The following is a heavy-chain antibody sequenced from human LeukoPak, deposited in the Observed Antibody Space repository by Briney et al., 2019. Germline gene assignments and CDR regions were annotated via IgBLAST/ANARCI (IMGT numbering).Heavy chain of an antibody. J-gene: IGHJ4*02. D-gene: IGHD1-7*01. Sequence: GRSLRLSCAASGVTFSSYGMHWVRQAPGKGLERVAVISNDGSNKHYADSVKGRFIISRDNSKNTLYLQMNSLRAEDTAVYYCAKDLTGVNYCLDQWGQGTLVTVSS. CDR3: AKDLTGVNYCLDQ. V-gene: IGHV3-30*18. CDR1: GVTFSSYG. CDR2: ISNDGSNK.